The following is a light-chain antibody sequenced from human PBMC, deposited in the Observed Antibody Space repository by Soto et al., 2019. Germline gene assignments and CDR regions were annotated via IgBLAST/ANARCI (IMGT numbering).Light chain of an antibody. J-gene: IGKJ1*01. Sequence: DIQMTQSPSTLSASVGDRVTITCRASQSNSTWLAWYQQKPGKAPKLLIYDASSLKSGVPSRFSGGGSGTEFTLTISSLQPDDFTTYYCQQYNTNPWTFGQGTKVDIK. CDR2: DAS. CDR3: QQYNTNPWT. V-gene: IGKV1-5*01. CDR1: QSNSTW.